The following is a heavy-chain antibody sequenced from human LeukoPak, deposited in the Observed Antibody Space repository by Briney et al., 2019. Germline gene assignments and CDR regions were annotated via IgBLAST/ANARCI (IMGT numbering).Heavy chain of an antibody. V-gene: IGHV1-18*01. J-gene: IGHJ4*02. CDR2: ISAYNGNT. CDR3: ATAYSGYDFSYFDY. CDR1: GYTFTSYD. Sequence: ASVKVSCKASGYTFTSYDISWVRQAPGQGLEWMGWISAYNGNTNYAQKLQGRVTMTTDTSTSTAYMELRSLRSDDTAVYYCATAYSGYDFSYFDYWGQGTLVTVSS. D-gene: IGHD5-12*01.